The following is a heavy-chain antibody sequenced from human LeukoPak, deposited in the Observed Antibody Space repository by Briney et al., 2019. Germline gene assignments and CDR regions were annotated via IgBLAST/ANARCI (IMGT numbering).Heavy chain of an antibody. J-gene: IGHJ6*03. D-gene: IGHD7-27*01. Sequence: ASVKVSCKASGYTFTSYGISWVRQAPGQGLEWMGWISAYNGNTNYAQKLQSRVTITTDTSTSTAYMELRSLRSDDTAVYYCARVNWGSTLSWAYYYMDVWGKGTTVTVSS. CDR1: GYTFTSYG. CDR2: ISAYNGNT. CDR3: ARVNWGSTLSWAYYYMDV. V-gene: IGHV1-18*01.